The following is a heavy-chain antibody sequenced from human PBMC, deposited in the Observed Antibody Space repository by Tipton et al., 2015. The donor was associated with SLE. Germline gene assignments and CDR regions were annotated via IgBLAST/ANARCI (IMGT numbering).Heavy chain of an antibody. V-gene: IGHV4-39*07. J-gene: IGHJ4*02. CDR3: ARRGRPTVSSYFDY. Sequence: TLSLTCTVSGGSISSSSYYWGWIRQPPGKGLEWIGCIYYSGSTTYNPSLKSRVTISVDTSKTQFSLKLSSVTAADAAVYYCARRGRPTVSSYFDYWGQGTLVTVSS. CDR1: GGSISSSSYY. D-gene: IGHD2-15*01. CDR2: IYYSGST.